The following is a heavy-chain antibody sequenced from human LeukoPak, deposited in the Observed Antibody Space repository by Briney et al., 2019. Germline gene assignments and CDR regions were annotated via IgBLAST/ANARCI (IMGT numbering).Heavy chain of an antibody. J-gene: IGHJ1*01. D-gene: IGHD4-11*01. CDR3: ARGIRDYNDQLGYFQH. V-gene: IGHV3-48*03. CDR2: ISGSGRTI. CDR1: GFTFNNYE. Sequence: GGSLLLSCAASGFTFNNYEVNWVRQAPGKGLEWLSFISGSGRTIYYADSVKGRFTISRDNTKKSLYLQMNSLRAEDTAVYYCARGIRDYNDQLGYFQHWGQGTLVTVSS.